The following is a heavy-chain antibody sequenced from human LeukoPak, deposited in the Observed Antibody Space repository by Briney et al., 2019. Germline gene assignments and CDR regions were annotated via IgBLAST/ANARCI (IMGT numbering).Heavy chain of an antibody. CDR3: ARVVSHAPSDFYFDY. D-gene: IGHD2-15*01. Sequence: SETLSLTCTVSGGTISSYYWSWIRQPAGKGLEWIGHIYTSGSTNYNPSLKSRVTMSVDTSKNQFSLELSSVTAADTAVYYCARVVSHAPSDFYFDYWGQGTLVTVSS. V-gene: IGHV4-4*07. CDR1: GGTISSYY. J-gene: IGHJ4*02. CDR2: IYTSGST.